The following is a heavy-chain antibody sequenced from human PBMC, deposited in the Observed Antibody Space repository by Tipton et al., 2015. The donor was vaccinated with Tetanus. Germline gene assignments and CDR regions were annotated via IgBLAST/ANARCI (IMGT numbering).Heavy chain of an antibody. J-gene: IGHJ3*02. D-gene: IGHD3-10*01. CDR1: GFTVSSNY. Sequence: QLVQSGGGLIQPGGSLRLSCAASGFTVSSNYMSWVRQAPGKGLEWVSVIYSGGSTYYADSVKGRFTISRDNSKNTLYLQMSCLRAGDPAVYYCGSHYGSGRIDAFDIWGQGTMATVSS. V-gene: IGHV3-53*01. CDR3: GSHYGSGRIDAFDI. CDR2: IYSGGST.